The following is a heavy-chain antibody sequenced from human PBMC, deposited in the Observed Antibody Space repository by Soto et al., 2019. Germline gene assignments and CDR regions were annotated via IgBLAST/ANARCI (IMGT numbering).Heavy chain of an antibody. CDR2: IIPIFPTP. CDR1: GGTFGNSA. J-gene: IGHJ6*02. Sequence: QVQLVQSGAEVKKPGSSVTVSCKASGGTFGNSAISWVRQAPGQGLEWMGGIIPIFPTPDYAQKFQGRVTITAAESTSLAYKELTSQSSKATAVYYCARVNDRLHIARNYYYAMDVWGQGTTVTVSS. V-gene: IGHV1-69*12. D-gene: IGHD6-25*01. CDR3: ARVNDRLHIARNYYYAMDV.